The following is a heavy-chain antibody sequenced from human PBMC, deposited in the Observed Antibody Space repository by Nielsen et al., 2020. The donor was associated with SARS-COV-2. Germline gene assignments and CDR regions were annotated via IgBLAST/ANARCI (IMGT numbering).Heavy chain of an antibody. V-gene: IGHV3-30*03. J-gene: IGHJ4*02. CDR3: ARERYSSSWQYFDY. Sequence: GESLKISCAASGFTFSSYGMHWVRQAPGKGLEWVAVISYDGSNKYYADSVKGRFTISRDNSKNTLYLQMNSLRAEDTAVYYCARERYSSSWQYFDYWGQGTLVTVSS. D-gene: IGHD6-13*01. CDR2: ISYDGSNK. CDR1: GFTFSSYG.